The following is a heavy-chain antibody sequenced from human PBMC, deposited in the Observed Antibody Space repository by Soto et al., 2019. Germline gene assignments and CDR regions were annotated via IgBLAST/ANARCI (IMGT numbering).Heavy chain of an antibody. V-gene: IGHV4-4*07. CDR1: GVSITPYF. Sequence: QVQLQESGPGLVKPSETLSLTCTVSGVSITPYFWSWIRQPAGKAPEWVGHIYASGRTTYNPSLKSRVTMFVSPTQVSLRLTSVNAADTAVYYCARHFDVDPSLDQYYFDLWGRGALVTVSS. CDR2: IYASGRT. J-gene: IGHJ2*01. CDR3: ARHFDVDPSLDQYYFDL. D-gene: IGHD3-9*01.